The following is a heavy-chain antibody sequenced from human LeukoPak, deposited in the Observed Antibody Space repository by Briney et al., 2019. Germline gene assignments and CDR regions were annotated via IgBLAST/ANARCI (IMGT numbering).Heavy chain of an antibody. J-gene: IGHJ6*02. CDR2: MNPNSGNT. V-gene: IGHV1-8*01. CDR3: ARGGGSSYGYYYGLDV. CDR1: GYTFTSYD. D-gene: IGHD6-6*01. Sequence: ASVKVSCKASGYTFTSYDINWVRLATGQGLEWMGWMNPNSGNTGYVQKFQGRVTMTGNTSISTAYMELSSLKSEDTGVYYCARGGGSSYGYYYGLDVWGQGTTVTVSS.